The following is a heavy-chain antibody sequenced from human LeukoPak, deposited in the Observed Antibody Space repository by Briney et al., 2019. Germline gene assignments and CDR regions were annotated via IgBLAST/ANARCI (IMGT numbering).Heavy chain of an antibody. D-gene: IGHD3-9*01. CDR1: GFTVSSNS. V-gene: IGHV3-53*05. Sequence: GESLRLSCTVSGFTVSSNSMSWVRQAPGKVLEWVSFIYSDNTHYSDSVQGRFTISRGNAKNSLYLQMNSLRAEDTALYYCAKDIRRRNYDILTGFTGGFDAFDIWGQGTMVTVSS. CDR2: IYSDNT. CDR3: AKDIRRRNYDILTGFTGGFDAFDI. J-gene: IGHJ3*02.